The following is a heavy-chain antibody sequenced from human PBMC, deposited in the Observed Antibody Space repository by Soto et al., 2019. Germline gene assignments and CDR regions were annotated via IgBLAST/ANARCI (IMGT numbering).Heavy chain of an antibody. V-gene: IGHV3-23*01. CDR1: GFTFSSYA. D-gene: IGHD2-15*01. CDR2: ISGSGGST. Sequence: GGSPRLSCAASGFTFSSYAMSWVRQAPGKGLEWVSAISGSGGSTYYADSVKGRFTISRDNSKNTLYLQMNSLRAEDTAVYYCAKDLMGCSGGSCYSGYYHYMVVWGKGTTVTVSS. CDR3: AKDLMGCSGGSCYSGYYHYMVV. J-gene: IGHJ6*03.